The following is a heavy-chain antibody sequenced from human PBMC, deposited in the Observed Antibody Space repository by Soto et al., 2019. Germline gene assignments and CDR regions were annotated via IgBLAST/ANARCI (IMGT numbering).Heavy chain of an antibody. CDR1: GYIFTDHG. V-gene: IGHV1-18*04. J-gene: IGHJ4*02. CDR3: AALGYFKDSGGYV. D-gene: IGHD2-15*01. Sequence: IQLLQSGAEVRKPGASVRVSCKASGYIFTDHGITWVRQAPGQGLEWMGWISSNSGNSNSAQRFRGRLIMTRDTSTTTVFMELRSLTSADTAVYYCAALGYFKDSGGYVWGQGTLVAVSS. CDR2: ISSNSGNS.